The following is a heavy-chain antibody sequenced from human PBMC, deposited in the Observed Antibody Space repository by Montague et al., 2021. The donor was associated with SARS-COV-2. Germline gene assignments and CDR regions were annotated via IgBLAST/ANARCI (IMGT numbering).Heavy chain of an antibody. CDR3: ARELRRIIMIVDTRGFDY. V-gene: IGHV6-1*01. Sequence: CAISGDSVSSNSAAWNRIRQSPSRGLEWLGRTYYRSKWYNDYAVSVKSRITINPDTSKNQFSLQLNSVTAEDTAVYYCARELRRIIMIVDTRGFDYWGQGRLGT. D-gene: IGHD3-22*01. CDR1: GDSVSSNSAA. J-gene: IGHJ4*02. CDR2: TYYRSKWYN.